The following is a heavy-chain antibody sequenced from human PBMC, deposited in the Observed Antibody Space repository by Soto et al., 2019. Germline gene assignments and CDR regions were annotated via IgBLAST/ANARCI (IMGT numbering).Heavy chain of an antibody. Sequence: EVQLVQSGAEVKKPGESLRISCQGSGYSFTSYWIGWVHQRPGKGLEWMGRINPSDSYTTYSPSFQGHVTISTDKSFSTAYLQWSGLKASDTAMYYCARLGYCTGTSCYTFDSWGQGTLVAVSS. CDR1: GYSFTSYW. V-gene: IGHV5-10-1*03. CDR2: INPSDSYT. CDR3: ARLGYCTGTSCYTFDS. D-gene: IGHD2-2*02. J-gene: IGHJ4*02.